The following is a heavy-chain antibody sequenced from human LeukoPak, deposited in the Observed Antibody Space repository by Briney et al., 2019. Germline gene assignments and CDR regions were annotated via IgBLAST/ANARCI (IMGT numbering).Heavy chain of an antibody. CDR3: TREGVDVFDI. D-gene: IGHD3-10*01. CDR2: ISTGSTCI. Sequence: GGSLRLSCAASGFTFSSYNMNWVRQAPGKGLEWVSSISTGSTCIYYADSVKGRFTISRDNTKNSLYLQMNSLRAEDTAVYYCTREGVDVFDIWGRGTMVTVSS. CDR1: GFTFSSYN. V-gene: IGHV3-21*01. J-gene: IGHJ3*02.